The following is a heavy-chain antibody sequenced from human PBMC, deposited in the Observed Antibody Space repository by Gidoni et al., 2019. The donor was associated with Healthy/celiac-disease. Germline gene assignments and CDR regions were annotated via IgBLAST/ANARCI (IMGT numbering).Heavy chain of an antibody. CDR2: IYPGDSDT. Sequence: EVQLVQSGAEVKKPGESLQISCKGSGYSFTSYWNGWVRQMPGKGLEWMGIIYPGDSDTRYSPSFQGQVTISADKSISTAYLQWSSLKASDTAMYYCARHEGETTVVTGDAFDIWGQGTMVTVSS. J-gene: IGHJ3*02. D-gene: IGHD4-17*01. CDR1: GYSFTSYW. CDR3: ARHEGETTVVTGDAFDI. V-gene: IGHV5-51*01.